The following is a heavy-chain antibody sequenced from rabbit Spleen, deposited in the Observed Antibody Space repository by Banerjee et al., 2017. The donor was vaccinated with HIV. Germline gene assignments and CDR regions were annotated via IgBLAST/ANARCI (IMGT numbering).Heavy chain of an antibody. CDR2: IDTSDGDT. CDR1: GLDFSSGYD. Sequence: QSLEESGGDLVQPGASLTLTCTASGLDFSSGYDMCWVRQAPGKGLEWIACIDTSDGDTDYANWPKGRFTMSRTSSTTVTLQMTSLTAADTATYFCARDLVSVIGWNFNLWGPGTLVTVS. J-gene: IGHJ4*01. CDR3: ARDLVSVIGWNFNL. D-gene: IGHD1-1*01. V-gene: IGHV1S40*01.